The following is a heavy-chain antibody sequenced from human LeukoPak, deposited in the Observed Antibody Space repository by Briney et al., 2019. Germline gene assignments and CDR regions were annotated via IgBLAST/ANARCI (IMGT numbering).Heavy chain of an antibody. V-gene: IGHV4-38-2*02. CDR2: SGST. Sequence: SETLSLTCTVSGYSISSGYYWGWIRQPPGKGLEWIGSGSTYYNPSLKSRVTISVDRSKNQFSLKLSSVTAADTAVYYCARVPGQQPENWFDPWGQGTLVTVSS. D-gene: IGHD6-13*01. CDR3: ARVPGQQPENWFDP. J-gene: IGHJ5*02. CDR1: GYSISSGYY.